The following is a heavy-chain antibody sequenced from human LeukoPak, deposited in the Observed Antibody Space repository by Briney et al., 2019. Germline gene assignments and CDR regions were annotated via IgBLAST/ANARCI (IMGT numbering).Heavy chain of an antibody. V-gene: IGHV5-51*01. CDR2: IYPGDSDT. J-gene: IGHJ4*02. CDR1: GYSFTSYW. D-gene: IGHD6-13*01. CDR3: ASGDSSSWY. Sequence: EALKISCKGSGYSFTSYWLGWVRRMPGKGVEWMGIIYPGDSDTTYSPSFHGQVTISADKSISAAYLQWSSLKASDTAIYYCASGDSSSWYWGQGTLVTVSS.